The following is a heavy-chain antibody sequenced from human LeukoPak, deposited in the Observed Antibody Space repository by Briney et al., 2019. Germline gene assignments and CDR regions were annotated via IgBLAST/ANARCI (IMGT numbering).Heavy chain of an antibody. CDR1: GCTFSSDG. CDR3: AKTPIRNTAQWLVYFDY. V-gene: IGHV3-30*18. Sequence: GGSLRLSCAASGCTFSSDGMRWVRQAPGRGLEWVAVISYEGSDKYYADSVKGRFTISRDNSKNTLYLQMNSLRAEDTAVYYCAKTPIRNTAQWLVYFDYWGQGTLVTVSS. CDR2: ISYEGSDK. J-gene: IGHJ4*02. D-gene: IGHD6-19*01.